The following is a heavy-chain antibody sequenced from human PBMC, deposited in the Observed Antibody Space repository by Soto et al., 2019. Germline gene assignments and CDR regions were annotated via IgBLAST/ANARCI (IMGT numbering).Heavy chain of an antibody. Sequence: PSETLSLTCTVSGGSISSSSYYWGWIRQPPGKGLEWIGSIYYSGSTYYNPSLKSRVTISVDTSKNQCSLKLSSVTAADTAVYYCARRSYDFWSGYYTDNWFDPWGQGTMVPVGS. CDR2: IYYSGST. CDR1: GGSISSSSYY. CDR3: ARRSYDFWSGYYTDNWFDP. J-gene: IGHJ5*02. D-gene: IGHD3-3*01. V-gene: IGHV4-39*01.